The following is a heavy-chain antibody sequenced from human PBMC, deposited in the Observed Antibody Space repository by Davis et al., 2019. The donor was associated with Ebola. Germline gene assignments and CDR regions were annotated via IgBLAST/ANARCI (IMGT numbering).Heavy chain of an antibody. J-gene: IGHJ4*02. D-gene: IGHD6-6*01. CDR1: GFTFSSYA. CDR3: AKLPEYHGKDY. CDR2: ISGSGGST. Sequence: GESLKISCAASGFTFSSYAMSWVRQAPGKGLEWVSAISGSGGSTYYADSVKGRFTISRDNSKNTLYLQMNSLRAEDTAVYYCAKLPEYHGKDYWGQGTLVTVSS. V-gene: IGHV3-23*01.